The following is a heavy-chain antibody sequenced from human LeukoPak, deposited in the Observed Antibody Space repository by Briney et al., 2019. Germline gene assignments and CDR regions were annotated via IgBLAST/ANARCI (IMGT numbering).Heavy chain of an antibody. Sequence: SETLSLTCVVSGGSVTDRRYYWGWIRQPPGKGLEWIGSQHFGGITAYNPALSTRITISLDTSKNQVSLRLSSVTAADTAVYYCAHYIAHTMEDYWGQGTLVTVSS. V-gene: IGHV4-39*07. CDR2: QHFGGIT. CDR1: GGSVTDRRYY. D-gene: IGHD5-12*01. CDR3: AHYIAHTMEDY. J-gene: IGHJ4*02.